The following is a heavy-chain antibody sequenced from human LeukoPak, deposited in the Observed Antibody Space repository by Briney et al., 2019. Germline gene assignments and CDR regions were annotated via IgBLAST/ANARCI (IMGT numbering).Heavy chain of an antibody. D-gene: IGHD3-22*01. CDR2: ISPYNGNT. J-gene: IGHJ2*01. CDR1: GYTFTSYG. Sequence: GASVKVSCKASGYTFTSYGLSWVRQAPGQGLEWMGWISPYNGNTNYVQKLQGRVTMTTDTSTTTAYLELRSLRSEDTAVYYCARADYYDSSGYQGADYWYFDLWGRGTPVTVSS. V-gene: IGHV1-18*01. CDR3: ARADYYDSSGYQGADYWYFDL.